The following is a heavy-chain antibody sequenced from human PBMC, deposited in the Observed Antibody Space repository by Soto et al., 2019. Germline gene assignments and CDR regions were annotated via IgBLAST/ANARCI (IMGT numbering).Heavy chain of an antibody. J-gene: IGHJ4*02. CDR3: TVRMTTVTTRDYYFDY. D-gene: IGHD4-17*01. Sequence: SCAASGSTFMNTWMSGVRQNPRKGLEWVGRIKSKTDGGTTDYAAPVKGRFTISRDDSKNTLYLQMNSLKTEDTAVYYCTVRMTTVTTRDYYFDYLGQRTPVTVSS. V-gene: IGHV3-15*01. CDR2: IKSKTDGGTT. CDR1: GSTFMNTW.